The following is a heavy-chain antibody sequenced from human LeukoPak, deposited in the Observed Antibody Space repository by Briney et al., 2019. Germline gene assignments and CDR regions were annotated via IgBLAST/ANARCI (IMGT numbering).Heavy chain of an antibody. J-gene: IGHJ4*02. V-gene: IGHV3-53*01. CDR2: VYSGGST. CDR3: ARADSSGWYPVY. D-gene: IGHD6-19*01. Sequence: PGGSLRLSCAASGFSVSSNYMSWGRQAPGRGLEWVSVVYSGGSTYYTDSVKGRFTISRDNSKNTLYLQMNSLRAEDTAMYYCARADSSGWYPVYWGQGTLVTVSS. CDR1: GFSVSSNY.